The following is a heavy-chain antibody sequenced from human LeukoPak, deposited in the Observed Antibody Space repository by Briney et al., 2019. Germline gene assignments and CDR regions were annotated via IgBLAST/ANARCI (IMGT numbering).Heavy chain of an antibody. V-gene: IGHV3-23*01. D-gene: IGHD1-26*01. CDR1: GFTFSSYG. J-gene: IGHJ4*02. CDR3: AADPGVGLLSGLRGLGD. Sequence: GKSLRLSCAASGFTFSSYGMHWVRQAPGKGLEWLSGISGTGSTYYADSVKGRFTISRDKSKNTLYLQMNSLRADDTAVYYCAADPGVGLLSGLRGLGDWGQGTLVTVSS. CDR2: ISGTGST.